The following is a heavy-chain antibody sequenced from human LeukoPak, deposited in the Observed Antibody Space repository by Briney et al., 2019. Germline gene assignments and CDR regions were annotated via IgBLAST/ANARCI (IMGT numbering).Heavy chain of an antibody. CDR3: ASYYGSGSYYTA. CDR2: IYYSGST. J-gene: IGHJ5*02. CDR1: GGSISSYY. D-gene: IGHD3-10*01. Sequence: SETLPLTCTVSGGSISSYYWSWIRQPPGKGLEWIGYIYYSGSTNYNPSLKSRVTISVDTSKNQFSLKLSSVTAADTAVYYCASYYGSGSYYTAWGQGTLVTVSS. V-gene: IGHV4-59*01.